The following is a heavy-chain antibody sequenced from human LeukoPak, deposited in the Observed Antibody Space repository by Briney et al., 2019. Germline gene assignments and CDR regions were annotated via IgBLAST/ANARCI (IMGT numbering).Heavy chain of an antibody. Sequence: SETLSLTCTVSGGSISSGSYYWSWIRQPAGKGLEWIGCIYTSGSTNYNPSLKSRVTISVDTSKNQFSLKLSSVTAADTAVYYCARSRWLYYYMDVWGKGTTVTISS. CDR3: ARSRWLYYYMDV. V-gene: IGHV4-61*02. CDR1: GGSISSGSYY. CDR2: IYTSGST. J-gene: IGHJ6*03. D-gene: IGHD5-24*01.